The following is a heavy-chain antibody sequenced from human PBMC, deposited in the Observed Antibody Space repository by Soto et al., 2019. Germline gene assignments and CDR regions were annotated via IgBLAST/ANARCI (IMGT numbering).Heavy chain of an antibody. CDR1: GGTFTSYA. CDR2: IIPIFGTP. D-gene: IGHD6-13*01. V-gene: IGHV1-69*01. Sequence: QVQLVQSGAEVKKPGSSVKVSCKASGGTFTSYAFSWVRQAPGQGPEWMGGIIPIFGTPNYAQKFRGRVTITADESTSTAYMELSSLRSEDTAVYYCAREADMEAAVATADYYYGMDFWGQGTTVTVSS. J-gene: IGHJ6*02. CDR3: AREADMEAAVATADYYYGMDF.